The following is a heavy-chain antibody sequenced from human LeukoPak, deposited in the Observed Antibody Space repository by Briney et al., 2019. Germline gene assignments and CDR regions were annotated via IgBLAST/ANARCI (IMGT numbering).Heavy chain of an antibody. CDR3: ARGPPNWGYDY. Sequence: ASVKVSCKASGYTFTSYDINWVRQATGQGLEWMGWMSPDSGNTGYAQKFQGRVTMTRSTSMSTAYMELSSLRSEDTAVYYCARGPPNWGYDYWGQGTLVTVSS. V-gene: IGHV1-8*01. J-gene: IGHJ4*02. D-gene: IGHD7-27*01. CDR1: GYTFTSYD. CDR2: MSPDSGNT.